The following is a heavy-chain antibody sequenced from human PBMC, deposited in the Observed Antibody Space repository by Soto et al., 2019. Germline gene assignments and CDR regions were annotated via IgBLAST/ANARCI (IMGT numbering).Heavy chain of an antibody. CDR2: IIPIFGTT. D-gene: IGHD3-10*01. J-gene: IGHJ5*02. Sequence: AVNVSCKACGGTFSGYAISWVRQAPGQGLEWMGGIIPIFGTTNYAQKFQGRVTITADESTGTAYMELSSMRSEDTAVYYCARFRSYYDNWFDPWGQGTLVTVS. V-gene: IGHV1-69*13. CDR3: ARFRSYYDNWFDP. CDR1: GGTFSGYA.